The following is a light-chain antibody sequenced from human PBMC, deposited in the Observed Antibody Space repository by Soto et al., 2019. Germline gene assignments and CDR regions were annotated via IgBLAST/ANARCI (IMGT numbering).Light chain of an antibody. Sequence: EVVMRQSPATLSGSPGEGATLSCGASQGIGDTLAWYQQKPGQAPRLLIHGATTRATGIPARCSCSRSGQEFPIPTPALPSEDFAAYSCQQYNSWTQRLGQGTKVDTK. CDR3: QQYNSWTQR. V-gene: IGKV3-15*01. J-gene: IGKJ1*01. CDR2: GAT. CDR1: QGIGDT.